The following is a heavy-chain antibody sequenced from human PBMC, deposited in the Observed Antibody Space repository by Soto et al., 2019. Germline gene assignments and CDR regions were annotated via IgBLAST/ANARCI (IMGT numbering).Heavy chain of an antibody. CDR2: IIPIFGTA. CDR3: ARASSYPDSSGYFDY. Sequence: SVKVSCKASGGTFSSYAISWVRQAPGQGLEWMGGIIPIFGTANYAQKFQGRVTITADESTRTAYMELSSLRSEDTAVYYCARASSYPDSSGYFDYWGQGTLVTVSS. J-gene: IGHJ4*02. V-gene: IGHV1-69*13. CDR1: GGTFSSYA. D-gene: IGHD3-22*01.